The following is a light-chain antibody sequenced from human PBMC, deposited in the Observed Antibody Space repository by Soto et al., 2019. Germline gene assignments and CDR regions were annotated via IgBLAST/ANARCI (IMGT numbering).Light chain of an antibody. CDR3: QQYSHLIT. CDR2: DAS. J-gene: IGKJ5*01. V-gene: IGKV1-33*01. CDR1: KDISNY. Sequence: DIQMTQSPSSVSASVGDRVTMSCQASKDISNYLNWYQQKLGKAPKLLIYDASNLETGVPSRFSGSGSGTDFTFTISSLQPEDIATYYCQQYSHLITFGRGTRLEIK.